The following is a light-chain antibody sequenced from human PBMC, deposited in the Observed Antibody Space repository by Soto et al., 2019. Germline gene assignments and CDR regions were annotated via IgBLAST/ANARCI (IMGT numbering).Light chain of an antibody. V-gene: IGKV1-5*01. CDR2: DSS. J-gene: IGKJ1*01. Sequence: DIPMTQSPSTLSASVGDRVTITCRASQSVGAWLAWYQQKPGKAPKLLIFDSSGLQSGVPSRFSGSGSGTEFTLTIRSLQPDDFATYYCQQYNTYSATFGQGTKVEIK. CDR3: QQYNTYSAT. CDR1: QSVGAW.